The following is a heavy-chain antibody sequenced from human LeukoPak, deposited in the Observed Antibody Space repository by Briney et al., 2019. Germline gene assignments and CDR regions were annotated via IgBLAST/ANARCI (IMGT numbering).Heavy chain of an antibody. CDR1: GGSISRYY. CDR2: IYYSVST. Sequence: SETLSLTCTVSGGSISRYYWSWIRQPPGKGLEWIGYIYYSVSTNYNPSLKTRVTISVDTSKNQFSLKLSSVTAADTAVYYCARNRDYYYYYMDVWGKGTTVTVSS. V-gene: IGHV4-59*01. CDR3: ARNRDYYYYYMDV. D-gene: IGHD1-14*01. J-gene: IGHJ6*03.